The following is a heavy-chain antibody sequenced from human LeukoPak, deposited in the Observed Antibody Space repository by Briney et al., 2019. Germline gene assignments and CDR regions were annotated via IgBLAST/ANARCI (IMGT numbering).Heavy chain of an antibody. J-gene: IGHJ3*02. CDR3: AESSGRDILTGYNAFDI. CDR1: GFTFDDYA. Sequence: PGRSLRLSCAASGFTFDDYAMHWVRQAPGKGLEWVSGISWNSGSIGYADSVKGRFTISRDNAKNSLYLQMNSLRAEDTASYYCAESSGRDILTGYNAFDIWGQGTMVTVSS. V-gene: IGHV3-9*01. CDR2: ISWNSGSI. D-gene: IGHD3-9*01.